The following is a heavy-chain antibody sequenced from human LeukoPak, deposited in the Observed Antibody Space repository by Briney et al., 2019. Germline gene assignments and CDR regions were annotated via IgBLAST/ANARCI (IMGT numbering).Heavy chain of an antibody. CDR3: ARAVRYFDWFSSPTDQRPIWSYFDY. D-gene: IGHD3-9*01. J-gene: IGHJ4*02. Sequence: ASVKVSCKASGYTFTSYYMHWVRQAPGQGLEWMGIINPSGGSTSYAQKFQGRVTMTRDMSTSTVYMELSSLRSEDTAVYYCARAVRYFDWFSSPTDQRPIWSYFDYWGQGTLVTVSS. CDR2: INPSGGST. V-gene: IGHV1-46*01. CDR1: GYTFTSYY.